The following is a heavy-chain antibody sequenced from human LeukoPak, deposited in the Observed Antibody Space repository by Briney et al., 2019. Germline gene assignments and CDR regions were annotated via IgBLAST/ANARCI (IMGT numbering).Heavy chain of an antibody. CDR3: AKGGHCSGGSCYLADYRFDY. Sequence: AGGSLRLSCAASGFTFSSYAMSWVRQAPGKGLEWVSAISGSGGSTYYADSVKGRFTISRDNSKNTLYLQMNSLRAEDTAVYYCAKGGHCSGGSCYLADYRFDYWGQGTLVTVSS. CDR1: GFTFSSYA. CDR2: ISGSGGST. V-gene: IGHV3-23*01. D-gene: IGHD2-15*01. J-gene: IGHJ4*02.